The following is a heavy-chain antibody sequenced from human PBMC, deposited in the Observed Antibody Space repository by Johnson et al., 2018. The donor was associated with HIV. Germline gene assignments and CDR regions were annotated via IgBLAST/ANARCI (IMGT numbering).Heavy chain of an antibody. D-gene: IGHD6-13*01. Sequence: QVQLVESGGGLVHPGGSLRLSCAASGFTFSSYGMHWVRQAPGKGLEWVAFICYDGSDKNYVESLKGRFTISRDNAKNSLYLQMNSLTAEDTALYHCAKDRGTGIARDAFDMWGQGTMVTVSS. J-gene: IGHJ3*02. CDR3: AKDRGTGIARDAFDM. V-gene: IGHV3-33*03. CDR2: ICYDGSDK. CDR1: GFTFSSYG.